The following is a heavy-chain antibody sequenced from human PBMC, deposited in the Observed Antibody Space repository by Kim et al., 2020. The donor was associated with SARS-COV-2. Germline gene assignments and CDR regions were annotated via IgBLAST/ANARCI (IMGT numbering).Heavy chain of an antibody. V-gene: IGHV3-48*03. CDR3: ASLGFYFWSGYGQDY. D-gene: IGHD3-3*01. Sequence: DSVKGPVTISRDNAKNSLYLQMNSLRAEGTAVYYCASLGFYFWSGYGQDYWGQGTLVTVSS. J-gene: IGHJ4*02.